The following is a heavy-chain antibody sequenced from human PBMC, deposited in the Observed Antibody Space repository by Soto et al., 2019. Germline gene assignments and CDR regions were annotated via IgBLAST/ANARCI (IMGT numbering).Heavy chain of an antibody. CDR3: VKYTVTEDLGES. CDR1: GFTFSSYA. Sequence: EVQLLESGGDVVRPGGSLRLSCAASGFTFSSYAMGWVRQAPGKGLEWVAGVSRAGTYTFYADSVRGRFSISRDNSRDKLALYMNALRGDDTAVYFCVKYTVTEDLGESWGQGTLVSVSS. D-gene: IGHD3-16*01. J-gene: IGHJ5*02. CDR2: VSRAGTYT. V-gene: IGHV3-23*01.